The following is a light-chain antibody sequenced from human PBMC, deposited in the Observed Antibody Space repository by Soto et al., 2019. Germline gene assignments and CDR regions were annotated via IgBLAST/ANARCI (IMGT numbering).Light chain of an antibody. J-gene: IGKJ1*01. CDR3: QKYNSAPQP. CDR2: AAS. CDR1: QGISTY. V-gene: IGKV1-27*01. Sequence: DIQMTQSPSSLSTSVGDRVTITCRASQGISTYLAWYQQKPGKAPKLLIYAASTLQSGVPSRFSGSGSGTDFTLNISSLQPEDVATYYCQKYNSAPQPFGQGTKVEIK.